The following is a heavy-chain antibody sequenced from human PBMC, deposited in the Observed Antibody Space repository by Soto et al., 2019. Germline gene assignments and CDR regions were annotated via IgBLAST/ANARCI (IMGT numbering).Heavy chain of an antibody. CDR3: VRGPDYEGYFDY. J-gene: IGHJ4*02. CDR1: GTTFSNFA. V-gene: IGHV1-69*12. D-gene: IGHD3-22*01. Sequence: QVRLVQSGAEVKKTGSSVKVSCEASGTTFSNFAIGWVRQAPGQGVEWMGGIILPFGTPNYAQKFQGRVTISADESMTTVYMELRGLQSGDTAVYYCVRGPDYEGYFDYWGQGTLVTVSS. CDR2: IILPFGTP.